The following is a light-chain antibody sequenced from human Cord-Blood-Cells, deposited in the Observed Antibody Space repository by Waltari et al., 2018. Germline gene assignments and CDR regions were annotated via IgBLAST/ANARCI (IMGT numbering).Light chain of an antibody. CDR1: QSISSY. CDR3: QQSYSTPMYT. Sequence: DIQMTQSPSSLSASVGDRVTINCRASQSISSYLNWYQQKPGKAPKLLIYAASSLQSGVPSRFSGSGSGTDFTLTISSLQPEAFATYYCQQSYSTPMYTFGQGTKLEIK. CDR2: AAS. V-gene: IGKV1-39*01. J-gene: IGKJ2*01.